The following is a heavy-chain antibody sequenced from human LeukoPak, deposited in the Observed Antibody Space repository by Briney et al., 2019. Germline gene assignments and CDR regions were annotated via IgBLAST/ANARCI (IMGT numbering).Heavy chain of an antibody. Sequence: ASVKVSCKASGYTFTSYGISWVRQAPGQGLEWMGGIIPIFGTANYAQKFQGRVTITADKSTSTAYMELSSLRSEDTAVYYCARTAYYGSGSYYHWYYYYMDVWGKGTTVTVSS. V-gene: IGHV1-69*06. J-gene: IGHJ6*03. CDR2: IIPIFGTA. CDR3: ARTAYYGSGSYYHWYYYYMDV. D-gene: IGHD3-10*01. CDR1: GYTFTSYG.